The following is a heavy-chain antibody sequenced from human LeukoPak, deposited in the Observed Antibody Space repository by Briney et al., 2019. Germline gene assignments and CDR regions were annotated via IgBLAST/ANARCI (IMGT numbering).Heavy chain of an antibody. CDR3: ARGGEMAEYPYDWYFDL. J-gene: IGHJ2*01. Sequence: SETLSLTCTVSGGSFSSYYRSRIRQPPGKGLEWVGYIYYSGSTNYNPSLKSRVTISVDTSKNQFSLKLSSVTAADTAVYYCARGGEMAEYPYDWYFDLWGRGTLVTVSS. CDR1: GGSFSSYY. V-gene: IGHV4-59*01. D-gene: IGHD5-24*01. CDR2: IYYSGST.